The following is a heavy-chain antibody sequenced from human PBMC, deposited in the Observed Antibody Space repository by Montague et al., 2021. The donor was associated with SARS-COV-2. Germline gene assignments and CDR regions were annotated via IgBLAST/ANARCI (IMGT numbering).Heavy chain of an antibody. V-gene: IGHV4-31*03. D-gene: IGHD3-9*01. Sequence: TLSLTCTVSGGSISSGGYYWSWIRQHPGKGLEWIGYIYYSGSTYYNPSLKSRVTISVDTSKNQFSLKLSSVTAADTAVYYCARAAPWSFRDILTGYYYNYGMDVWGQGTTVTVSS. CDR2: IYYSGST. CDR3: ARAAPWSFRDILTGYYYNYGMDV. CDR1: GGSISSGGYY. J-gene: IGHJ6*02.